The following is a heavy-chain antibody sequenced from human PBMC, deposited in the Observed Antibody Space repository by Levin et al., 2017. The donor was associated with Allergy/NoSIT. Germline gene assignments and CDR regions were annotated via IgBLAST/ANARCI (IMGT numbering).Heavy chain of an antibody. CDR1: GGSISSYY. J-gene: IGHJ6*02. Sequence: NASETLSLTCTVSGGSISSYYWSWIRQPPGKGLEWIGYIYYSGSTNYNPSLKSRVTISVDTSKNQFSLKLSSVTAADTAVYYCARHNYYYYGMDVWGQGTTVTVSS. V-gene: IGHV4-59*08. CDR3: ARHNYYYYGMDV. CDR2: IYYSGST.